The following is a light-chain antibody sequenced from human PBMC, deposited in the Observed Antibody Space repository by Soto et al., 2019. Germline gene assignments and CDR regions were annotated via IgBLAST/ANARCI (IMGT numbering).Light chain of an antibody. J-gene: IGKJ1*01. Sequence: DIQMTQSPSSLSASVGDRVTITCRASQSISNYLNWYQQKPGKAPKLLIYAASTLQSGVPSRFSGSGSGTDFTLTISRLQPEDFATYYCQQSYNTPWTFGQGTKVEIK. CDR3: QQSYNTPWT. V-gene: IGKV1-39*01. CDR2: AAS. CDR1: QSISNY.